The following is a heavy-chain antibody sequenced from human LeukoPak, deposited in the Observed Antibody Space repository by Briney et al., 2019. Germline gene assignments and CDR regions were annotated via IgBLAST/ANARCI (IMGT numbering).Heavy chain of an antibody. CDR2: ISGDGATT. V-gene: IGHV3-43*02. J-gene: IGHJ4*02. CDR3: AKTPPSYGR. Sequence: GGSLRLSCAVSGFTFDDYAMHWVRQAPGKGLEWVSLISGDGATTYYADSVKGRFTISRDNSKNSLYLQTNSLRTEDTALYYCAKTPPSYGRWGQGTLVTVSS. D-gene: IGHD1-14*01. CDR1: GFTFDDYA.